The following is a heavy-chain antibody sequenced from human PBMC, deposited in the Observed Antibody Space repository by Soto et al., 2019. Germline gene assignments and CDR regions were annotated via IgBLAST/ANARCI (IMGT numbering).Heavy chain of an antibody. J-gene: IGHJ6*02. CDR3: ARDLYGSGSYYYGMDV. Sequence: VGSLRLSCAASGFTFSSYSMNWVRQAPGKGLEWVSSISSSSSYIYYADSVKGRFTISRDNAKNSLYLQMNSLRAEDTAVYYCARDLYGSGSYYYGMDVWGQGTTVTVSS. D-gene: IGHD3-10*01. CDR2: ISSSSSYI. V-gene: IGHV3-21*01. CDR1: GFTFSSYS.